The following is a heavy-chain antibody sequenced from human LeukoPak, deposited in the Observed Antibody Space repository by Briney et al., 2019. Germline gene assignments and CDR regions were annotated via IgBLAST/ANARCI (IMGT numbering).Heavy chain of an antibody. V-gene: IGHV4-39*01. Sequence: SETLSLTCTVSGGSISSSSYYWGWIRQPPGKGLGWIGSIYYSGSTYYNPSLKSRVTISVDTSKNQFSLKLSSVTAADTAVYYCARLGYASYYGMDVWGQGTTVTVSS. CDR1: GGSISSSSYY. D-gene: IGHD5-12*01. CDR2: IYYSGST. CDR3: ARLGYASYYGMDV. J-gene: IGHJ6*02.